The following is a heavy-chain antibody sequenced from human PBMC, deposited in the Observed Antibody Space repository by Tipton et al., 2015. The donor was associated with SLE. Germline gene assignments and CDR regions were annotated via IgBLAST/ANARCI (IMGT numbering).Heavy chain of an antibody. V-gene: IGHV4-34*01. CDR1: GGSFSGYY. J-gene: IGHJ6*03. CDR3: ASRGQLLLSRLFYYYMDV. D-gene: IGHD2-2*01. Sequence: LRLSCTVYGGSFSGYYWSWIRQPPGKGLEWIGEINHSGSTNYNPSLKSRVTISVDTSKNQFSLKLSSVTAAATAVYYCASRGQLLLSRLFYYYMDVWGKGTTVTISS. CDR2: INHSGST.